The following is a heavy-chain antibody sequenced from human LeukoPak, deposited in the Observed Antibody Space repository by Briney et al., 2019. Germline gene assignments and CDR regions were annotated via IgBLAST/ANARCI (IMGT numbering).Heavy chain of an antibody. D-gene: IGHD4-17*01. CDR1: GFTFSSYG. Sequence: VQPRRSLRLSCAASGFTFSSYGMHWVRQAPGKGLEWVAVISYDGSNKYYADSVKGRFTISRDNSKNTLYLQMNSLRAEDTAVYYCAKGDDYGDLFDYWGQGTLVTVSS. CDR3: AKGDDYGDLFDY. V-gene: IGHV3-30*18. J-gene: IGHJ4*02. CDR2: ISYDGSNK.